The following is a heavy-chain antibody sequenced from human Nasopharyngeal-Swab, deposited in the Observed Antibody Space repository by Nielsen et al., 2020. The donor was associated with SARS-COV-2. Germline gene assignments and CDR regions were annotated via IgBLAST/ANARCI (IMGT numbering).Heavy chain of an antibody. Sequence: ETLSLTCAASGFSFSSYWMHWVRRAPGKGLVWVSRIDTVARITDYADSVKGRFTIFRDNARNTLYLQMNRLRAEDTAVYFCASDLGGIGAFWGQGALVTVSS. D-gene: IGHD3-16*01. CDR1: GFSFSSYW. V-gene: IGHV3-74*01. CDR2: IDTVARIT. J-gene: IGHJ4*02. CDR3: ASDLGGIGAF.